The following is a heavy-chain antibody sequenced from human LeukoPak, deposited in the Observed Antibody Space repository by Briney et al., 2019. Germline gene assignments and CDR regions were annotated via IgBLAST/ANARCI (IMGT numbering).Heavy chain of an antibody. CDR3: ARAEYSSPYYFDY. J-gene: IGHJ4*02. D-gene: IGHD6-6*01. CDR2: ISSSGSTI. CDR1: GFTFSDYY. V-gene: IGHV3-11*01. Sequence: GGSLRLSCAASGFTFSDYYMSWIRQAPGKGLEWVSYISSSGSTIYYADSVKGRFTISRDNAKNSLYLQMNSLRAEDTAVYYRARAEYSSPYYFDYWGQGTLVTVSS.